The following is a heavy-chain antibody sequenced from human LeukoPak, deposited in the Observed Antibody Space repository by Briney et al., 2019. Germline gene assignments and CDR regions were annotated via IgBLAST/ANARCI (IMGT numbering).Heavy chain of an antibody. CDR1: GFTFSSHA. V-gene: IGHV3-30-3*01. CDR3: ARDISGGYPFDY. D-gene: IGHD1-26*01. Sequence: GGSLRLSCAASGFTFSSHAMHWVRQAPGKGLEWVSFLSWDGNIKYYTDSVKGRFTSSRDNSRNTLYLQMNSLGPQDTAVYYCARDISGGYPFDYWGQGTLVTVSS. J-gene: IGHJ4*02. CDR2: LSWDGNIK.